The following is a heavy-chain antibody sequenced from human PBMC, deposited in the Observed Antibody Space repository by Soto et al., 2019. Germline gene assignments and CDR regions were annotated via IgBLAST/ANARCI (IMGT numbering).Heavy chain of an antibody. CDR1: GFTFSSYG. D-gene: IGHD3-9*01. CDR3: ARGGHYDILTGYYYYYYGMDV. J-gene: IGHJ6*02. V-gene: IGHV3-33*01. CDR2: IWYDGSNK. Sequence: GGSLRLSCAASGFTFSSYGMHWVRQAPGKGLEWVAVIWYDGSNKYYADSGKGRFTISRDNSKNTLYRQMNSLRAEDTAVYYCARGGHYDILTGYYYYYYGMDVWGQGTTVTVSS.